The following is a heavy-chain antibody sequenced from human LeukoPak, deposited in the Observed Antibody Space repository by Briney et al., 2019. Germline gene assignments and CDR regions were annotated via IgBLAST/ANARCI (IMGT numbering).Heavy chain of an antibody. D-gene: IGHD6-13*01. CDR1: GGSISSHY. CDR3: ARSGWQQLVHYYYYGMDV. J-gene: IGHJ6*02. Sequence: SETLSLTCTVSGGSISSHYWSWIRQPPGKGLEWIGYIYYSGSTNYNPSLKSRVTISVDTSKNQFSLKLSSVTAADTAVYYCARSGWQQLVHYYYYGMDVWGQGTTVTVSS. V-gene: IGHV4-59*11. CDR2: IYYSGST.